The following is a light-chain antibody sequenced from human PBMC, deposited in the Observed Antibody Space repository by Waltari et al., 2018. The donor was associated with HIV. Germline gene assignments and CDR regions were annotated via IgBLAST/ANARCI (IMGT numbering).Light chain of an antibody. J-gene: IGLJ2*01. CDR2: EHD. V-gene: IGLV6-57*01. CDR3: QSFDRHTEVV. Sequence: FMLTQPHSVSESPGKTVTISCTRSSGTIAAYFVQWHQRRPCSSPTTVIYEHDQRPSGVPDRFSGSIDISSNSASLIISGLKTEDEAEYFCQSFDRHTEVVFGGGTKLTVL. CDR1: SGTIAAYF.